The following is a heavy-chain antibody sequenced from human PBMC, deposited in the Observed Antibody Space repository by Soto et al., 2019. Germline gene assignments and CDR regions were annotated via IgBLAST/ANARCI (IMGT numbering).Heavy chain of an antibody. CDR2: IRRKANSYST. CDR1: GLIFSDYH. J-gene: IGHJ6*02. D-gene: IGHD2-15*01. CDR3: ARFGGGSGGSSGMDC. Sequence: EVQLVESGGGLVQPGGSLRLSCAASGLIFSDYHMDWVRQAPGKGLEWVGRIRRKANSYSTEYAASVKGRYTISREDSENSLDLQLNSLNSEDTAADYCARFGGGSGGSSGMDCWGQGTTVSVSS. V-gene: IGHV3-72*01.